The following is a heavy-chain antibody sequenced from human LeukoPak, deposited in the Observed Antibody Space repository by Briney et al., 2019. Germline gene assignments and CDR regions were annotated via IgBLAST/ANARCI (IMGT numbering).Heavy chain of an antibody. D-gene: IGHD2-8*01. V-gene: IGHV3-23*01. CDR3: AKGGAQQAVYYYDY. CDR2: VSGGGGST. CDR1: GFTFSPYA. J-gene: IGHJ4*02. Sequence: PGGSLRLSCAASGFTFSPYAMNWVRQAPGKGLEWVSAVSGGGGSTYYADSVKGRFTISRDNSKNTVYLQMNSLRAEDTAVYYCAKGGAQQAVYYYDYWGQGTLVIVSS.